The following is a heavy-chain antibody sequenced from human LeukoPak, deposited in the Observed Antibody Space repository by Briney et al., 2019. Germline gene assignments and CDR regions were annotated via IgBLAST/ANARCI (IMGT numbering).Heavy chain of an antibody. CDR2: INPNSGGT. V-gene: IGHV1-2*02. CDR1: GYTFTGYY. J-gene: IGHJ4*02. D-gene: IGHD2-2*01. Sequence: ASVKVSCKASGYTFTGYYMHWVRQAPGQGLEWMGWINPNSGGTNYAQKFQGRVTMTRDSSISTAYMELSRLRSDDTAVYYCARDPTSQSIVVVPAANWGQGTLVTVSS. CDR3: ARDPTSQSIVVVPAAN.